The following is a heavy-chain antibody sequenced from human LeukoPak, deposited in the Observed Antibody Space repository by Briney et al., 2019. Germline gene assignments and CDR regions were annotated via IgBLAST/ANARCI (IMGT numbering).Heavy chain of an antibody. CDR2: IYSADSDT. V-gene: IGHV5-51*01. D-gene: IGHD3-16*01. CDR1: GYSFNNYW. CDR3: VRHGGGSSGADS. Sequence: GESLKISCKGSGYSFNNYWIGWVRQMPGIGLEWMGIIYSADSDTTYTPSFQGQVTISADMSVATAYLHFRNLKASDTAMYYCVRHGGGSSGADSWGQGTLVTVSS. J-gene: IGHJ4*02.